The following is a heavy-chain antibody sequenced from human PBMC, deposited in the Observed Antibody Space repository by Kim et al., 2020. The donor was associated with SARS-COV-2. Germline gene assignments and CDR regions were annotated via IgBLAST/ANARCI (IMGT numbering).Heavy chain of an antibody. D-gene: IGHD3-16*02. CDR2: IKQDGSEK. V-gene: IGHV3-7*01. CDR1: GFTFSSYW. CDR3: ARELTFGGVIVQIEYGMDV. J-gene: IGHJ6*02. Sequence: GGSLRLSCAASGFTFSSYWMSWVRQAPGKGLEWVANIKQDGSEKYYVDSVKGRFTISRDNAKNSLYLQMNSLRAEDTAVYYCARELTFGGVIVQIEYGMDVWGQGTTVTVSS.